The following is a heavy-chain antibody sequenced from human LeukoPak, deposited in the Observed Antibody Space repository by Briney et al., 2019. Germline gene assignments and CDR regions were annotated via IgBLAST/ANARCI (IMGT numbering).Heavy chain of an antibody. CDR1: GFTFSDYY. CDR3: ARDAGGPHYYYYMDV. Sequence: GGSLRLSCASSGFTFSDYYMSGIRHAPGKGLEWGSYISSSGSTIYYADSVEGRFTISRDNAKNSLYLQMNSLRAEDTAVYSCARDAGGPHYYYYMDVWGKGTTVTVSS. J-gene: IGHJ6*03. V-gene: IGHV3-11*01. CDR2: ISSSGSTI. D-gene: IGHD3-16*01.